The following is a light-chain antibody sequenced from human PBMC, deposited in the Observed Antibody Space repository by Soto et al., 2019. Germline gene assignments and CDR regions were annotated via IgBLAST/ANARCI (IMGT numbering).Light chain of an antibody. CDR2: EVS. J-gene: IGLJ1*01. CDR1: SSVVGGYNY. CDR3: NPYAGSNNYV. V-gene: IGLV2-8*01. Sequence: QSVLTQPPSASGSPGQSVTISCTGTSSVVGGYNYVSWYQQHPGKAPKLMIYEVSKRPSGVPDRFSGSKSGNTASLTVSGLQAEDEADYSCNPYAGSNNYVFRTGTKVTVL.